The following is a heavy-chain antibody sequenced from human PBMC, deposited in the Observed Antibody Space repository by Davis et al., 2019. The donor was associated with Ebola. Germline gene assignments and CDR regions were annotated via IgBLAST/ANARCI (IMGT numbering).Heavy chain of an antibody. Sequence: ASVTVSCKASGYTFTSYGISWVRRAPGQGLEWMGWISAYNGNTKYSQKFQGRVTITRDTSASTAYMELSSLRSEDTAVYYCARDGRYNWNKGWFDPWGQGTLVTVSS. J-gene: IGHJ5*02. CDR3: ARDGRYNWNKGWFDP. CDR1: GYTFTSYG. CDR2: ISAYNGNT. D-gene: IGHD1/OR15-1a*01. V-gene: IGHV1-18*01.